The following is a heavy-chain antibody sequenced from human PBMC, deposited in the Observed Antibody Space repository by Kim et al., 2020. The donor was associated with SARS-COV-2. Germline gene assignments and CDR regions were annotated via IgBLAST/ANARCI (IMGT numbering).Heavy chain of an antibody. CDR1: GGSISSGGYY. CDR3: ARGQKTAYWYFDL. CDR2: IYYSGST. J-gene: IGHJ2*01. Sequence: SETLSLTCTVSGGSISSGGYYWSWIRQHPGKGLEWIGYIYYSGSTYYNPSLKSRVTISVDTSKNQFSLKLSSVTAADTAVYYCARGQKTAYWYFDLWGRGTLVTVSS. V-gene: IGHV4-31*03. D-gene: IGHD2-21*02.